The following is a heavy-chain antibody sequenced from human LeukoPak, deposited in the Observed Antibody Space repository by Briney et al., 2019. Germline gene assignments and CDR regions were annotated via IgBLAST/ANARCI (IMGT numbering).Heavy chain of an antibody. V-gene: IGHV3-53*01. CDR2: IYSGGST. CDR1: GFTVSSNY. D-gene: IGHD2-15*01. Sequence: GGSLRLSCAASGFTVSSNYMSWVRQAPGKGLEWVSVIYSGGSTYYADFVKGRFTISRDNSKNTLYLQRNSLRAEDTAVYYCAKQLGYCSAGSCYFPYWGQGTLVTVSS. CDR3: AKQLGYCSAGSCYFPY. J-gene: IGHJ4*02.